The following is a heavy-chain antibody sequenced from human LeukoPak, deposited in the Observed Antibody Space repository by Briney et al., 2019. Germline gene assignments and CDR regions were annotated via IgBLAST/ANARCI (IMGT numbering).Heavy chain of an antibody. D-gene: IGHD3-22*01. J-gene: IGHJ4*02. V-gene: IGHV3-30*03. CDR2: ISYDTTNK. CDR1: GFTFSNYG. Sequence: GGSLRLSCAASGFTFSNYGIHWVRQAPGKGLEWVAVISYDTTNKYYTDSVKGRFTISRDNAKNTLYLQMNSLRAEDTAVYYCARGHYYDSSGYYSDYWGQGTLVTVSS. CDR3: ARGHYYDSSGYYSDY.